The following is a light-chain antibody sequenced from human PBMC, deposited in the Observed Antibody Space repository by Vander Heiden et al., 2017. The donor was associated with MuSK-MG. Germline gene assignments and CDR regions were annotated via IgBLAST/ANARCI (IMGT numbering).Light chain of an antibody. Sequence: QTVVTQEPALSVSPGGTVTLTCGLSSGSVSPRYFPSWYQQAPGQSPRTLIHSTNTRSSGVPDRFSASVLGNKALLTITGAQADDESDYYCVLYMGRGISVFGGGTKLTVL. J-gene: IGLJ3*02. CDR3: VLYMGRGISV. V-gene: IGLV8-61*01. CDR1: SGSVSPRYF. CDR2: STN.